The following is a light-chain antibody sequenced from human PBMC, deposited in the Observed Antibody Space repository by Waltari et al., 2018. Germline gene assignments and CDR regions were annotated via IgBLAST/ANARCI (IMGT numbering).Light chain of an antibody. CDR3: MQALQDIT. Sequence: DLVLTQSPLSLPVTAGEPASISCRSSQSLLQSSGYNYLDLYLQKPGQSPQLLSYLGSTRGSGVPDRFSGSGSGTDFTLKISRVEAEDVWIYYCMQALQDITFGQGTRLEIK. CDR1: QSLLQSSGYNY. V-gene: IGKV2-28*01. CDR2: LGS. J-gene: IGKJ5*01.